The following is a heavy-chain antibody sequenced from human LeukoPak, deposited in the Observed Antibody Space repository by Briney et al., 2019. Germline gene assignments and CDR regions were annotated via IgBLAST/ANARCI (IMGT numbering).Heavy chain of an antibody. D-gene: IGHD2-21*02. Sequence: GASAKVSCKVSGYTLTELSMHWVRQAPGKGLEWMGGFDPEDGETIYAQKFQGRVTMTEDTSTDTAYMELSSLRSEDTAVYYCATVGPIRPARIAYCGGDCSHYFDYWGQGTLVTVSS. J-gene: IGHJ4*02. CDR3: ATVGPIRPARIAYCGGDCSHYFDY. V-gene: IGHV1-24*01. CDR1: GYTLTELS. CDR2: FDPEDGET.